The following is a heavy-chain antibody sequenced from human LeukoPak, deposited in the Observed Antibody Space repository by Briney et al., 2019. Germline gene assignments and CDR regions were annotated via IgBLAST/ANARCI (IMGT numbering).Heavy chain of an antibody. J-gene: IGHJ4*02. CDR2: IIPILGIA. Sequence: SVKVPCKASGGTFSSYTISWVRQAPGQGLEWMGRIIPILGIANCAQKFQGRVTITADKSTSTAYMELSSLRSEDTAVYYCAALYYYDSSGYYPIDYWGQGTLVTVSS. D-gene: IGHD3-22*01. CDR3: AALYYYDSSGYYPIDY. V-gene: IGHV1-69*02. CDR1: GGTFSSYT.